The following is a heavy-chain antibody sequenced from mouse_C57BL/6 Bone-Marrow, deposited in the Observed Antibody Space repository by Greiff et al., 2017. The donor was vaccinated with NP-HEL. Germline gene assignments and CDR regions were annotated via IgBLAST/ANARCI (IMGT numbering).Heavy chain of an antibody. V-gene: IGHV1-56*01. CDR3: ARSTVVATYYFDY. CDR1: GYTFTSHW. Sequence: VKLMESGPELVRPGASVKISCKAPGYTFTSHWMQWVRQRPGQGLEWIGEIFPGSGSTYYNEKFKGKATLTVDTSSSTAYMQLSGLTSEDSAVYFCARSTVVATYYFDYWGQGTTLTVSS. D-gene: IGHD1-1*01. CDR2: IFPGSGST. J-gene: IGHJ2*01.